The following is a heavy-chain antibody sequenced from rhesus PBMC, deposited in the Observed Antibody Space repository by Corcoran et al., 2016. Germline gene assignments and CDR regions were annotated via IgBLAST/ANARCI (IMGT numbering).Heavy chain of an antibody. Sequence: QVQLQESGPGVVKPSETLSLTCAVSGGSISGYYLWSWIRQPPGKGLEWIGYIYGGSGSTSYTPSLKSRVIISIETSKNQFSLKLSSVTAADTAGYYCARVDTAGTGWDYWGQGVLVTVSS. CDR2: IYGGSGST. CDR1: GGSISGYYL. D-gene: IGHD5-24*01. J-gene: IGHJ4*01. CDR3: ARVDTAGTGWDY. V-gene: IGHV4S7*01.